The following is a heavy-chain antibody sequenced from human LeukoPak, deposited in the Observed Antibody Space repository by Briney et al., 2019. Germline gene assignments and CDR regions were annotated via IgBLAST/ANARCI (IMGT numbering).Heavy chain of an antibody. CDR3: ARDTYSSGWYGYAFDI. D-gene: IGHD6-19*01. Sequence: PSETLSLTCADYGGSFSSYYWSWIRQPPGKGLEWIGEINHSGSTNYNPSLKSRVTISVDTSKNQFSLKLSSVTAADTAVYYCARDTYSSGWYGYAFDIWGQGTMVTVSS. V-gene: IGHV4-34*01. CDR1: GGSFSSYY. J-gene: IGHJ3*02. CDR2: INHSGST.